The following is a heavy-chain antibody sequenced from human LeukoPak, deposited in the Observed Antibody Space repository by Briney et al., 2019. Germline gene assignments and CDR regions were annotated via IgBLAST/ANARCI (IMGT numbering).Heavy chain of an antibody. CDR2: ISSSSSYI. Sequence: GGSLRLSCAASGFTFSSYSMNWARQAPGKGLEWVSSISSSSSYIYYADSVKGRFTISRDNAKNSLYLQMNSLRAEDTAVYYCARERRVAVAGTPDYWGQGTLVTVSS. CDR3: ARERRVAVAGTPDY. CDR1: GFTFSSYS. J-gene: IGHJ4*02. D-gene: IGHD6-19*01. V-gene: IGHV3-21*01.